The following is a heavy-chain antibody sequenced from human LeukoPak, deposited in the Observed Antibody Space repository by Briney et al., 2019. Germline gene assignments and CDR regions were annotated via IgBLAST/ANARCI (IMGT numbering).Heavy chain of an antibody. Sequence: SETLSLTCTVSGASITSNYWSWVRQPPGKGLEWIANTHYNGNTNYNPSLKSRVTISLDTPKKQVSLNLSSVNAAAPAVYYCAGPRAYCGGGWLYYYLDSWGQGTLVTVSS. CDR3: AGPRAYCGGGWLYYYLDS. CDR2: THYNGNT. V-gene: IGHV4-59*01. CDR1: GASITSNY. D-gene: IGHD2-21*02. J-gene: IGHJ4*02.